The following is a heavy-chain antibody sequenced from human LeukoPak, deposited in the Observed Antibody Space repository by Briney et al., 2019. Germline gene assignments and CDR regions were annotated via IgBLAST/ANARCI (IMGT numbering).Heavy chain of an antibody. CDR2: IKQDGSEK. V-gene: IGHV3-7*01. Sequence: GGSLRLSCAASGFTFSNYWLTWVRQAPGQGLEWVANIKQDGSEKHYVDSVKGRFTISRDNVKNSLYLQMNSLRAEDTAVYYCARDRQIAYWGRGTLVTVSS. CDR1: GFTFSNYW. CDR3: ARDRQIAY. J-gene: IGHJ4*02.